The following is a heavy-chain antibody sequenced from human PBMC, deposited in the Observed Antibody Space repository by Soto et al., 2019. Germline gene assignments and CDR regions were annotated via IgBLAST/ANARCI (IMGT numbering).Heavy chain of an antibody. CDR1: GFTFNSYS. Sequence: EVQLVESGGGLVKPGGSLRLSCVVSGFTFNSYSMNWVRQAPGKGLEWVSSISSSSIYTYYADSVKGRFTISRDNAKNSVYLQMNSLRAEDTAVYYCARDFKESQYYYYCMDVWGKGTTVTVSS. J-gene: IGHJ6*03. D-gene: IGHD3-10*01. CDR2: ISSSSIYT. V-gene: IGHV3-21*06. CDR3: ARDFKESQYYYYCMDV.